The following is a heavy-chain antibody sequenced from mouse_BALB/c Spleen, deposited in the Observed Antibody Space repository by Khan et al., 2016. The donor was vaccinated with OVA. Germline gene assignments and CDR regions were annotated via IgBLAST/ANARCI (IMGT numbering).Heavy chain of an antibody. CDR3: ASYEDYCGWYVDV. V-gene: IGHV2-9*02. CDR1: GFSLTNYG. Sequence: QVQLKESGPGLVAPSQSLSITCTVSGFSLTNYGVHWVRQPPGKGLEWLGVIWTGGSTNYNSALMSRLSISNDNSKSQVFLKMNSLQAEDTAMYYCASYEDYCGWYVDVWGAGTTVTVSS. CDR2: IWTGGST. J-gene: IGHJ1*01. D-gene: IGHD1-1*01.